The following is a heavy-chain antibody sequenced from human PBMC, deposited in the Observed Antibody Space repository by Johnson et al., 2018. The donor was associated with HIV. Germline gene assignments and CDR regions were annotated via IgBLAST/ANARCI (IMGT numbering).Heavy chain of an antibody. CDR3: ARPGIVVLPAGAFDI. J-gene: IGHJ3*02. CDR2: IKQDGSEK. CDR1: GFTFSSYW. V-gene: IGHV3-7*01. D-gene: IGHD2-2*01. Sequence: VQLVESGGGLVQPGGSLRLSCAASGFTFSSYWMRWVRQAPGKGLEWVANIKQDGSEKYYVDSVKGRFTISRDNAKNSLYLQMNSLRGDDTAVYYCARPGIVVLPAGAFDIWGPGTMVTVSS.